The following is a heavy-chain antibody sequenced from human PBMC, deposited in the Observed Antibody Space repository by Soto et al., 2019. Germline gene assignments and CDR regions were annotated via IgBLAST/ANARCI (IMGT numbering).Heavy chain of an antibody. CDR2: IIPIFGTA. J-gene: IGHJ6*02. D-gene: IGHD5-18*01. CDR1: GGTFSSYA. CDR3: AGVPLDTATVDYYYYGMDV. Sequence: SVKVSCKASGGTFSSYAISWVRQAPGQGLEWMGGIIPIFGTANYAQKFQGRVTITADESTSTAYMELSSLRSEDTAVYYCAGVPLDTATVDYYYYGMDVWGQGTTVTVSS. V-gene: IGHV1-69*13.